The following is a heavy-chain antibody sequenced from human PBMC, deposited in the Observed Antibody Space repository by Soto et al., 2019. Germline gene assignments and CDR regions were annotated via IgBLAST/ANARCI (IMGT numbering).Heavy chain of an antibody. J-gene: IGHJ6*02. CDR2: IYPGDSDT. V-gene: IGHV5-51*01. D-gene: IGHD2-2*01. CDR1: GYSFTSYW. Sequence: PGESLKISCKGSGYSFTSYWIGWVRQMPGKGLEWMGIIYPGDSDTRYSPSFQGQVTISADKSISTAYLQWSSLKASDTAMYYCARHITCSSTSCYSRYYYGMDVWGQGTTVTVSS. CDR3: ARHITCSSTSCYSRYYYGMDV.